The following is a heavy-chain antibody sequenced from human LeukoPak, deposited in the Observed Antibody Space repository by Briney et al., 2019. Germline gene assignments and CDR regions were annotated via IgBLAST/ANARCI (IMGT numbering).Heavy chain of an antibody. V-gene: IGHV3-33*01. J-gene: IGHJ4*02. D-gene: IGHD6-13*01. Sequence: GGSLRLSCAASGFTFSNYGMHWVRQAPGKGLEWVAVIWYDGSNKYYADSVKGLFTISRDNSKNTLYLQINSLRAEDTAVYYCARDPIAAVRFDYWGQGTLVTVSS. CDR1: GFTFSNYG. CDR3: ARDPIAAVRFDY. CDR2: IWYDGSNK.